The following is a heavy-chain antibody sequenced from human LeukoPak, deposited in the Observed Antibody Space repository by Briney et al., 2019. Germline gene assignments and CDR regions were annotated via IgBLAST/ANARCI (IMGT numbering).Heavy chain of an antibody. J-gene: IGHJ6*02. CDR1: GFTFSSYE. Sequence: GGSLRLSCAASGFTFSSYEMNWVRQAPGKGLERVSYISSNGSTMYYADSVKGRFTISRDNSKNTLYLQMNSLRAEDTAVYYCAKLTTVTDYYYYGMDVWGQGTTVTVSS. CDR3: AKLTTVTDYYYYGMDV. V-gene: IGHV3-48*03. D-gene: IGHD4-17*01. CDR2: ISSNGSTM.